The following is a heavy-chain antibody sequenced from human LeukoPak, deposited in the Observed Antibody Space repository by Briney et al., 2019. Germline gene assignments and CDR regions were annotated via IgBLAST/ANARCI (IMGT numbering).Heavy chain of an antibody. V-gene: IGHV4-59*01. CDR2: IYYRGST. Sequence: SETLSLTCTVSGGSISSDYWSWIRQPPGKGLEWIGYIYYRGSTNYNPSLKSRVTISVDTSKNQFSQKLSSVTAADTAVYYCARLSGYSSGHYYSDYWGQGTLVTVSS. CDR3: ARLSGYSSGHYYSDY. CDR1: GGSISSDY. J-gene: IGHJ4*02. D-gene: IGHD3-22*01.